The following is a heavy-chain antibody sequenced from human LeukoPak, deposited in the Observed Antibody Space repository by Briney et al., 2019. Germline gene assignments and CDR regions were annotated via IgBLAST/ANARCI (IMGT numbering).Heavy chain of an antibody. CDR3: ARGRYGYSIF. V-gene: IGHV4-34*01. J-gene: IGHJ6*02. CDR2: INHSGST. Sequence: PSETLSLTRAVYGGSFSGYYWSWIRQPPGKGLEWIGEINHSGSTNYNPSLKSRVTISVDTSKNQFSLKLSSVTAADTAVYYCARGRYGYSIFWGQGTTVTVSS. D-gene: IGHD6-13*01. CDR1: GGSFSGYY.